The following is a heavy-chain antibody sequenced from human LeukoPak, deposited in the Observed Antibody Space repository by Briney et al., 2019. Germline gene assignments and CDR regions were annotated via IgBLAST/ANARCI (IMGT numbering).Heavy chain of an antibody. J-gene: IGHJ4*02. CDR2: INAGNGNT. V-gene: IGHV1-3*01. CDR3: ARDRGGSGYFFDL. CDR1: GYTFTSYA. D-gene: IGHD3-22*01. Sequence: ASVKVSCKASGYTFTSYAMHWVRQAPGQRLEWMGWINAGNGNTKYSQKFQGRVTITRDTSASTAYMELSSLRSEDTAVYYCARDRGGSGYFFDLWGQGALVTVSS.